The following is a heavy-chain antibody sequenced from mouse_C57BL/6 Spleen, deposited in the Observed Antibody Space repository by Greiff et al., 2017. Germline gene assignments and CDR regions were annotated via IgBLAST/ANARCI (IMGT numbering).Heavy chain of an antibody. CDR2: IHPNSGST. CDR1: GYTFTSYW. Sequence: QVQLQQPGAELVKPGASVKLSCKASGYTFTSYWMHWVKQWPGQGLEWIGMIHPNSGSTNYNEKLKSKATLTVDKSSSTAYMQLSSLTSEDSAVYYCAREAITTVVGAMDYWGQGTSVTVSA. V-gene: IGHV1-64*01. CDR3: AREAITTVVGAMDY. D-gene: IGHD1-1*01. J-gene: IGHJ4*01.